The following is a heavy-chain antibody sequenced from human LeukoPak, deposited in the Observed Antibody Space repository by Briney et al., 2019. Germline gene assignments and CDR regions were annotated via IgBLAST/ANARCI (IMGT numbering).Heavy chain of an antibody. D-gene: IGHD3-22*01. J-gene: IGHJ1*01. CDR3: AKDSHSSGYI. V-gene: IGHV3-23*01. CDR1: GFTFSSYA. Sequence: GGSLRLSCAASGFTFSSYAMSWVRQAAGKGLEWVSAIGGNGGSTYYAESVKGRFTISRDNPKNTLYLQMNSLRAEDTAVYYCAKDSHSSGYIWGQGTLVTVSS. CDR2: IGGNGGST.